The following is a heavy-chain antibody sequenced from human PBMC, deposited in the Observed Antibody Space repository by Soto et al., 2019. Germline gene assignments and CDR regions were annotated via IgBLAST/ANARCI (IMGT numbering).Heavy chain of an antibody. CDR1: GGSISGYY. J-gene: IGHJ4*02. D-gene: IGHD6-6*01. V-gene: IGHV4-31*03. CDR3: ARASSSSSAADY. CDR2: IYDTESA. Sequence: SETLSLTCTVSGGSISGYYWSWIRHLPGKGLEWIGYIYDTESAYYNPSLKSRVSISMDTSENHFAMRLTSVTAADSAVYYCARASSSSSAADYWGQGLQVTVSS.